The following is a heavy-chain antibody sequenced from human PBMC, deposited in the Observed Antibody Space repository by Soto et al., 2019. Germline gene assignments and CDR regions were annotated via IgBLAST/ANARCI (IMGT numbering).Heavy chain of an antibody. CDR1: GFTFSTYA. J-gene: IGHJ5*02. D-gene: IGHD2-15*01. Sequence: PGGSLRLSCTGSGFTFSTYAFTWVRQAPGKGLEWVAVIGGGGGTTYYADSVKGRFTISRDNSKNTVYLQMNSLRAEDTASYYCARYCFTDNCRNLGPGVGRWFDPWGQGTLVTVSS. CDR3: ARYCFTDNCRNLGPGVGRWFDP. CDR2: IGGGGGTT. V-gene: IGHV3-23*01.